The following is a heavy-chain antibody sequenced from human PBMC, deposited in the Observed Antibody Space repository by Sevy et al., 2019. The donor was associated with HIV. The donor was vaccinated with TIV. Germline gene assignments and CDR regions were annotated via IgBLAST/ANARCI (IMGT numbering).Heavy chain of an antibody. CDR3: ARRPDFGVIILTGVLDV. D-gene: IGHD3-3*01. V-gene: IGHV3-23*01. Sequence: GGSLRLSCAGSGFTFGTYAMTWVRQAPGKGLQWVSVISDSGRSTYYADSVQGRVTISRDNSKKTMHLHMNSLRVEDTATYYCARRPDFGVIILTGVLDVWGQGTTVTVS. J-gene: IGHJ6*02. CDR1: GFTFGTYA. CDR2: ISDSGRST.